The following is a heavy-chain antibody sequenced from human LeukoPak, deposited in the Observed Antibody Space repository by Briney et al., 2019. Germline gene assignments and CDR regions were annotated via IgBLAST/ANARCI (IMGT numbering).Heavy chain of an antibody. V-gene: IGHV3-66*01. CDR2: IYSGGST. CDR3: ARDKVHYYDSSRYTYYWYFDL. J-gene: IGHJ2*01. CDR1: AFTVSSNY. Sequence: GGSLRLSCAAPAFTVSSNYMSWVRQAPGKGLEWVSVIYSGGSTYYADSVKGRFTISRDNSKNTLYLQMNSLRAEDTAVYYCARDKVHYYDSSRYTYYWYFDLWGRGTLVTVSS. D-gene: IGHD3-22*01.